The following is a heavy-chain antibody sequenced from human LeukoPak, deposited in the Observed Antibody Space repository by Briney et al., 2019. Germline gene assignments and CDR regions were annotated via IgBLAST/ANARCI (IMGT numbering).Heavy chain of an antibody. CDR1: GFTFSSHG. J-gene: IGHJ5*01. CDR3: AKGGRITLFGVVDS. Sequence: GGSLRLSCAASGFTFSSHGIHWVRQAPGKGPEWVAFPRYDGSNAYYSDSVKGRFTISRDNSRNTVHLEMNRLRPEDTAVYYCAKGGRITLFGVVDSWGQGTLVTVSS. CDR2: PRYDGSNA. D-gene: IGHD3-3*01. V-gene: IGHV3-30*02.